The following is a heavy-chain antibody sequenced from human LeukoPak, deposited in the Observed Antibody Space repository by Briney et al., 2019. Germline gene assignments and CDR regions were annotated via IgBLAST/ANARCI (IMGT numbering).Heavy chain of an antibody. CDR3: ARDPPFGSGWAQNHFDY. V-gene: IGHV3-30*04. J-gene: IGHJ4*02. D-gene: IGHD6-19*01. CDR2: ISYDGGNI. CDR1: GFTFDAYA. Sequence: PGGSLRLSCAPSGFTFDAYAMHWVRQAPGKGREWVALISYDGGNIYYSDSVQGRFTISRDNSKNTLYLQMNTLRPEDTAIYYCARDPPFGSGWAQNHFDYWGQGTLVTVSS.